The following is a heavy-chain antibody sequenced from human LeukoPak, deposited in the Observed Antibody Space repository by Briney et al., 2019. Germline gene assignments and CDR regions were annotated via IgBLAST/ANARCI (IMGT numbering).Heavy chain of an antibody. D-gene: IGHD2-21*02. CDR1: GFTVSSNY. J-gene: IGHJ4*02. CDR3: ARALRIVCGSDCHSYYFDY. CDR2: ITGSGGDT. V-gene: IGHV3-53*01. Sequence: GGSLRLSCAASGFTVSSNYMSWVRQAPGKGLEWVSVITGSGGDTFYVDSVKGRFTISRDNSKNTLYLQMSSLRAEDTAVYYCARALRIVCGSDCHSYYFDYWGQGTLVTVSS.